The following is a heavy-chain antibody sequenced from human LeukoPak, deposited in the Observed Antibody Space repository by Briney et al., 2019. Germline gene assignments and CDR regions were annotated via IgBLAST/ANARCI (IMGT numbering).Heavy chain of an antibody. CDR2: INHSGST. D-gene: IGHD2-15*01. V-gene: IGHV4-34*01. Sequence: SETLSLTCAVYGGSFSGYYWSWIRQPPGKGLEWIGEINHSGSTNYNSSLKSRVTISVDTSKNQFSLKLSSVTAADTAVYYCARGQDAATTEYYFDYWGQGTLVTVSS. J-gene: IGHJ4*02. CDR1: GGSFSGYY. CDR3: ARGQDAATTEYYFDY.